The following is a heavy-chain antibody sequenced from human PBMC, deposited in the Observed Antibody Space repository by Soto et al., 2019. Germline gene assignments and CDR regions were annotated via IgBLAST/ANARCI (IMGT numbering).Heavy chain of an antibody. V-gene: IGHV1-46*01. D-gene: IGHD3-22*01. CDR2: INPSGGST. CDR1: GYTFTSYY. J-gene: IGHJ4*02. CDR3: ARGLIYDSSGYYFDY. Sequence: ASVKVSCKASGYTFTSYYMHWVRQAPGQGLEWMGIINPSGGSTRYAQKFQGRVTMTRDTSTSTVYMELSSLGSEDTPVYYCARGLIYDSSGYYFDYWGQGTLVTVSS.